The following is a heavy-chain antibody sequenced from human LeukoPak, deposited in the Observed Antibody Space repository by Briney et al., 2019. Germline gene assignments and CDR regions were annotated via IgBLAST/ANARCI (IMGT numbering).Heavy chain of an antibody. Sequence: GGSLRLSCAGSAFTFSSYSMNWVRQAPGKGLEWVSSISGSSSDIYYADSVKGRFTISRDNAKNSVYLQMKSLRVEDTAVYYCARRGYHAYSGFDYWGQGTLVTVSS. J-gene: IGHJ4*02. CDR3: ARRGYHAYSGFDY. D-gene: IGHD1-26*01. CDR1: AFTFSSYS. CDR2: ISGSSSDI. V-gene: IGHV3-21*01.